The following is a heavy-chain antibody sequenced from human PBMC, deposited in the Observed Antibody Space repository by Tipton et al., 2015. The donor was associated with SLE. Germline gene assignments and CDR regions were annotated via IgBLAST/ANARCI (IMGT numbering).Heavy chain of an antibody. V-gene: IGHV4-4*07. Sequence: TLSLTCTVSGGSISSYYWSWIRQPAGKGLEWIGRIYTSGSTNYNPSLKSRVTMSVDTSKNQFSLKLSSVTAADTAVYYCARSGGSWYSLDFDYWGQGTLVTVSS. CDR3: ARSGGSWYSLDFDY. CDR2: IYTSGST. J-gene: IGHJ4*02. D-gene: IGHD6-13*01. CDR1: GGSISSYY.